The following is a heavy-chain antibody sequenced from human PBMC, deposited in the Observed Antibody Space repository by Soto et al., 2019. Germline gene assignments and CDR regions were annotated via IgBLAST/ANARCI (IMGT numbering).Heavy chain of an antibody. CDR1: GGSISSGGYS. J-gene: IGHJ5*02. D-gene: IGHD6-6*01. Sequence: SETLSLTCAVSGGSISSGGYSWSWIRQPPGKGLECIGYIYHSGSTYYNPSLKSRVTISVDRSKNQFSLKLSSVTAADTAVYYCARGEDSSSPNRFDPWGQGTLVTVSS. V-gene: IGHV4-30-2*01. CDR2: IYHSGST. CDR3: ARGEDSSSPNRFDP.